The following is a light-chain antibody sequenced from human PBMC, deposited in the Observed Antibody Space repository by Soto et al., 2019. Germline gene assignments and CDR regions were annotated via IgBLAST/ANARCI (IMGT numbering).Light chain of an antibody. CDR2: GAS. J-gene: IGKJ4*01. CDR3: QQYSVWPIT. V-gene: IGKV3D-15*01. Sequence: EIVLTQSPATLSVSPGERAALSCRARQSVSNKLAWYQQKPGQPPRLLIFGASTRATCIPARFSGSGSEAKFALTIRTLQSDDLAVDSCQQYSVWPITFGGGNKVEIK. CDR1: QSVSNK.